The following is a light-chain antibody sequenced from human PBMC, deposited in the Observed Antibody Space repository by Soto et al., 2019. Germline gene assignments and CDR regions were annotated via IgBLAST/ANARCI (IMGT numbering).Light chain of an antibody. CDR3: RQVISLPRS. Sequence: DIQMTQSPSSVSASVGDRVTINCRASQGISSWLAWYQQKPGKAPKLLISAASRFQRGVQSRFSGSGSGTDFTLNIACLQPEDFASYYYRQVISLPRSLGGGTKLEIK. J-gene: IGKJ2*03. CDR1: QGISSW. CDR2: AAS. V-gene: IGKV1-12*01.